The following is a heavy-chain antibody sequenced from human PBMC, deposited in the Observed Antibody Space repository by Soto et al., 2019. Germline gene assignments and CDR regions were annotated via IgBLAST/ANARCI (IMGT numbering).Heavy chain of an antibody. CDR1: GDSINSDNYY. CDR3: ARLEGLATISYYFDY. V-gene: IGHV4-39*01. D-gene: IGHD3-9*01. J-gene: IGHJ4*02. Sequence: QLQLQESGPGLVKPSETLSLTCSVSGDSINSDNYYWGWIRQPPGKGLEWIGSIYYRGSTYYNPSLKTRVTISLDKSKSQFSLKLNPVTAADSAVYFCARLEGLATISYYFDYWGQGTLVTVSS. CDR2: IYYRGST.